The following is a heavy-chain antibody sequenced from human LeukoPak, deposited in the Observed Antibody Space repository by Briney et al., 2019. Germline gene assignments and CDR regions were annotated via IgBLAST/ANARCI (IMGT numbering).Heavy chain of an antibody. Sequence: GGSLRLSCAASGFTFSNYGMHWVRQAPGKGLEWVAFIRYDGSNKYYADSVKGRFTISRDNSKNTLYLQMNSLRAEDTAVYYCAKSPTVTTSAPNWFDPWGQGTLVTVSS. CDR3: AKSPTVTTSAPNWFDP. J-gene: IGHJ5*02. D-gene: IGHD4-17*01. V-gene: IGHV3-30*02. CDR1: GFTFSNYG. CDR2: IRYDGSNK.